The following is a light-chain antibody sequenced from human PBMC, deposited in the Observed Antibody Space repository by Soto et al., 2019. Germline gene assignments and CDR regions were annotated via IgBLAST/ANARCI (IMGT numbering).Light chain of an antibody. CDR3: QVYGRSHLKLT. Sequence: EIVLTQSPGTLSLSPGERATLPCRASESVNNNYLAWYQQKPGQAPRLLIYGASSRATGIPDRFSGSGSGTDFTLTISRLESEDFAVYYCQVYGRSHLKLTVGPGTKVDIK. V-gene: IGKV3-20*01. CDR1: ESVNNNY. J-gene: IGKJ1*01. CDR2: GAS.